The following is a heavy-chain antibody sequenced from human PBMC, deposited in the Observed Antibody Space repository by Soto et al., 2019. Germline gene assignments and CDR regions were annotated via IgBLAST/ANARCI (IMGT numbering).Heavy chain of an antibody. CDR2: IYHSGRT. CDR1: GGSISSGGYS. V-gene: IGHV4-30-2*01. CDR3: ARVPDR. Sequence: QLQLQESGSGLVKPSQTLSLTCAVSGGSISSGGYSWSWIRQPPGKGLEWIGYIYHSGRTYYNPSTQSRVTISGDRSKTHSSPKLSSVTAADTAVYYCARVPDRWGQGTLVTVSS. J-gene: IGHJ5*02. D-gene: IGHD2-2*01.